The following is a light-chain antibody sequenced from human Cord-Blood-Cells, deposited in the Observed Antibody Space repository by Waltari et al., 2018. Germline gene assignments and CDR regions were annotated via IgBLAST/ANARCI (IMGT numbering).Light chain of an antibody. CDR2: KDS. J-gene: IGLJ2*01. CDR3: QAWDSSTVV. V-gene: IGLV3-1*01. Sequence: SYELTQPPSVSVSPGQTASITCSGDKWGDKYACWYQQKPGQSPVLVINKDSKRPSGIPERFSGYNSGNTATLTISGTQAMEEADYYCQAWDSSTVVFGGGTKLTVL. CDR1: KWGDKY.